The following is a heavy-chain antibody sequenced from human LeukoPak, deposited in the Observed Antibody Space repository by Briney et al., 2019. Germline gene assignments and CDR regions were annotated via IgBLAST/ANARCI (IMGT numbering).Heavy chain of an antibody. D-gene: IGHD6-13*01. CDR1: GGSISSYY. CDR2: IYYSGST. CDR3: ARLGSSWRLDY. J-gene: IGHJ4*02. Sequence: PSETLSLTCAVYGGSISSYYWSWIRQPPGKGLEWIGYIYYSGSTNYNPSLKSRVTISVDTSKNQFSLKLSSVTAADTAVYYCARLGSSWRLDYWGQGTLVTVSS. V-gene: IGHV4-59*08.